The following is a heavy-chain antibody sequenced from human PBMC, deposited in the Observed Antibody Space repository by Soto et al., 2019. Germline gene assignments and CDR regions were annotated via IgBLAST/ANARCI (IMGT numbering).Heavy chain of an antibody. CDR1: GGTFSSYA. V-gene: IGHV1-69*13. J-gene: IGHJ5*02. D-gene: IGHD3-22*01. CDR3: ARAFDSGYYKSNWFDP. Sequence: SVKVSCKASGGTFSSYAISWVRQAPGQGLEWMGGIIPIFGTANYAQKFQGRVTITADESTSTAYMELSSLRSEGTAVYYCARAFDSGYYKSNWFDPWGQGTLVTVSS. CDR2: IIPIFGTA.